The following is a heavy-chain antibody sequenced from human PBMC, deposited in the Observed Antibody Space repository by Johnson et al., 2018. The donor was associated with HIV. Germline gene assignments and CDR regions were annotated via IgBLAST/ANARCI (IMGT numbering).Heavy chain of an antibody. CDR1: GFTFSSSW. V-gene: IGHV3-7*05. CDR2: IKQDGSQK. D-gene: IGHD1-26*01. J-gene: IGHJ3*01. CDR3: ARDKSGGYWGAFDV. Sequence: VQLVESGGGLVQPGGSLRLSCAASGFTFSSSWMNWVRQAPGKGLEWVANIKQDGSQKSYVDSVKGRFTISRDNAKTSLYLQMDSLRAEDTAVYYCARDKSGGYWGAFDVWGQGTMVTVSS.